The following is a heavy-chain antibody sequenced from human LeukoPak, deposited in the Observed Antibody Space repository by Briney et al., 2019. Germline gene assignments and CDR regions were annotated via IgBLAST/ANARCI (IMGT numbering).Heavy chain of an antibody. Sequence: PGGSLRLSCAASGFTFDDYGMSWVRQAPGKGLEWVSGINWNGGSTGYADSVKGRFTISRDNAKNSLYLQTNSLRAEDTALYYCARSMAMVRGFDYWGQGTLVTVSS. CDR1: GFTFDDYG. D-gene: IGHD3-10*01. V-gene: IGHV3-20*04. CDR3: ARSMAMVRGFDY. J-gene: IGHJ4*02. CDR2: INWNGGST.